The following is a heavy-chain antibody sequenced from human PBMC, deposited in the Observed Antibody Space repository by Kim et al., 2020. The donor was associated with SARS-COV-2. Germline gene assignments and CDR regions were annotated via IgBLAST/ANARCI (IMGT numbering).Heavy chain of an antibody. V-gene: IGHV1-18*01. J-gene: IGHJ4*02. Sequence: RKLQGRVTMTTDTSTSTAYMELRSLRSDDTAVYYCARGFSSYGDYGLFDYWGQGTLVTVSS. CDR3: ARGFSSYGDYGLFDY. D-gene: IGHD4-17*01.